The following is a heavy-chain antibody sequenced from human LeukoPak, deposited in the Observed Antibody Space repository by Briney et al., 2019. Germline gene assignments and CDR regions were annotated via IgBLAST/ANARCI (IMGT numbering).Heavy chain of an antibody. V-gene: IGHV3-64*01. CDR3: ARVPYYYYMDV. CDR1: GFTFSSYA. Sequence: PGGSLRLSCAASGFTFSSYAMHWARHAPGRGLEYVSAISSNGGSTYYANSVKGRFTISRDNSKNTLYLQMGTLRAEDMAVYYCARVPYYYYMDVWGKGTTVTVSS. CDR2: ISSNGGST. J-gene: IGHJ6*03.